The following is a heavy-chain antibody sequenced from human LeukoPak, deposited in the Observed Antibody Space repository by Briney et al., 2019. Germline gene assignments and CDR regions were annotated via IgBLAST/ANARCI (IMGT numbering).Heavy chain of an antibody. D-gene: IGHD3-10*01. CDR2: ISGSGGST. V-gene: IGHV3-23*01. CDR3: ATFRERWVRGGRDYFDY. J-gene: IGHJ4*02. CDR1: GFTFSSYA. Sequence: PGGSLRLSCAASGFTFSSYAMSWVRQAPGKGLEWVSAISGSGGSTYYADSVKGRFTISRDNSKNTLYLQMNSLRAEDTAVYYCATFRERWVRGGRDYFDYWGQGTLVTVSS.